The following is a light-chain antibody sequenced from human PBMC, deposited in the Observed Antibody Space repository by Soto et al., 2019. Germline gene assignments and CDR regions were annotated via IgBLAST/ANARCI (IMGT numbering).Light chain of an antibody. J-gene: IGLJ1*01. V-gene: IGLV2-8*01. Sequence: QSVLTQSPSASGSPGQSVTISCTGTSSDIRGYNSVSWYQQHPGKAPKVMIYDVTKRPSGVPDRFSGSKSGNTASLTVSALQAEDEADYYCSSYTDRKNLVFGTGTKVTVL. CDR2: DVT. CDR3: SSYTDRKNLV. CDR1: SSDIRGYNS.